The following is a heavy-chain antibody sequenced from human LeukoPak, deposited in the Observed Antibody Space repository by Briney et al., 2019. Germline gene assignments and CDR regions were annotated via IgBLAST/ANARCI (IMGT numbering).Heavy chain of an antibody. J-gene: IGHJ6*04. CDR2: IGYDGSNK. V-gene: IGHV3-33*01. CDR1: GFTFSNYG. CDR3: ARDRYFDSSYGMDV. Sequence: PGGSLRLSCAASGFTFSNYGMHWVHQAPGKGLEWVALIGYDGSNKYYPDSLKGRFTISRDNSKNTLYLQMNSLRAEDTAVYYCARDRYFDSSYGMDVWGKGTTVTVSS. D-gene: IGHD3-9*01.